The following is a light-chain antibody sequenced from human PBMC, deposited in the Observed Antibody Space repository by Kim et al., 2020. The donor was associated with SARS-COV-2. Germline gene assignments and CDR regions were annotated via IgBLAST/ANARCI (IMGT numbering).Light chain of an antibody. V-gene: IGLV2-23*01. CDR3: CSYAGSNWV. CDR2: EGS. Sequence: PGQSITISCTGTSSDVVSYNLVSWYQQHPGKAPKLMIYEGSKRPSGVSNRFSGSKSGNTASLTISGLQAEDEADYYCCSYAGSNWVFGGGTQLTFL. J-gene: IGLJ3*02. CDR1: SSDVVSYNL.